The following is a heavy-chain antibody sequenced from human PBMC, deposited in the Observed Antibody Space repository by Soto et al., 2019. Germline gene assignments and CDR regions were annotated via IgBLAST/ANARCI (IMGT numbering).Heavy chain of an antibody. J-gene: IGHJ4*02. CDR2: ISADPGNT. CDR3: VRGRGLGDF. D-gene: IGHD3-9*01. Sequence: ASVKVSCKASAYTFTRYGISWVRHAPGQGLEWMGWISADPGNTHYGQKLQGRVTVTTDTSTDTAYMELRNLSSDDTAIYYCVRGRGLGDFWGQGTLVTVSS. CDR1: AYTFTRYG. V-gene: IGHV1-18*01.